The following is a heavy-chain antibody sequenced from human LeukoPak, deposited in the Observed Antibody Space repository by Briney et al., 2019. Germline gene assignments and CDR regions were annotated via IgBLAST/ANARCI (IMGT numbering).Heavy chain of an antibody. CDR2: INHSGVT. J-gene: IGHJ1*01. V-gene: IGHV4-34*01. D-gene: IGHD2-2*01. CDR3: ARQWGFCSSSSCYYAYFQH. CDR1: GGSFSGYY. Sequence: SETLSLTCAVYGGSFSGYYRSWIRQPPGKGLEWIGEINHSGVTNYNPSLKSRLTISVDTSKNQFSLKLSSVTAADTAVYYCARQWGFCSSSSCYYAYFQHWGQGTLVTVSS.